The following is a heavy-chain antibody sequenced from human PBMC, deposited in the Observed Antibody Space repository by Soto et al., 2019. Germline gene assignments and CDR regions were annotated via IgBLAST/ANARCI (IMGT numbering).Heavy chain of an antibody. CDR3: ARVRGLAWIQLWLFGMDV. D-gene: IGHD5-18*01. CDR1: GGSFSGYY. V-gene: IGHV4-34*01. J-gene: IGHJ6*02. CDR2: INHSGST. Sequence: QVQLQQWGAGLLKPSETLSLTCAVYGGSFSGYYWSWIRQPPGKGLEWIGEINHSGSTNYNPSLKSRVTISVDTSKNQFSLKLSSVTAADTAVYYCARVRGLAWIQLWLFGMDVWGQGTTVTVSS.